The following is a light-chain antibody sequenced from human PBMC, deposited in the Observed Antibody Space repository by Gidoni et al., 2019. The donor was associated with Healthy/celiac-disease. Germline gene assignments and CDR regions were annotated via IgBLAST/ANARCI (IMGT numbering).Light chain of an antibody. J-gene: IGKJ4*01. Sequence: DSVMTQSPDSLAVSLGERATIHCKSSQSVLYSSNNKNYLAWYQQKPGQPPKLLIYWASTRESGVPDRFSGSGSGTDFTLTISSLQAEDVAVYYCQQYYSTPPLTFXGXTKVEIK. CDR2: WAS. CDR1: QSVLYSSNNKNY. V-gene: IGKV4-1*01. CDR3: QQYYSTPPLT.